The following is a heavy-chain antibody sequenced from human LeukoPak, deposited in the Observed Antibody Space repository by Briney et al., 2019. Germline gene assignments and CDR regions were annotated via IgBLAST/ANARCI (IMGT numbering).Heavy chain of an antibody. J-gene: IGHJ4*02. V-gene: IGHV3-64*01. CDR1: GFTFHTYG. D-gene: IGHD6-13*01. CDR3: ARGAQLTDY. Sequence: GGSLRLSCAASGFTFHTYGMRWVRQAPGKGLEYVSGIGPDGGTTYYAKSVKGRFTISRDNSKSMVYLQMDSLTADDMAVYYCARGAQLTDYWGQGTLVTVSS. CDR2: IGPDGGTT.